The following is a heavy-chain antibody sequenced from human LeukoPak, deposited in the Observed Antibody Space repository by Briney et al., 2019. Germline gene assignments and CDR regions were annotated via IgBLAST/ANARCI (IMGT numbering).Heavy chain of an antibody. Sequence: PGGSLRLSCAASGFTFSTYSMNWVRQAPGKGLEWVSYISSFGSTIYYADSVKGRFTIFRDNAKNSLYLQMDGLRAEDTAVYYCARGEQEMATMSIDYWGQGTLVTVSS. D-gene: IGHD5-24*01. CDR3: ARGEQEMATMSIDY. CDR2: ISSFGSTI. V-gene: IGHV3-48*01. CDR1: GFTFSTYS. J-gene: IGHJ4*02.